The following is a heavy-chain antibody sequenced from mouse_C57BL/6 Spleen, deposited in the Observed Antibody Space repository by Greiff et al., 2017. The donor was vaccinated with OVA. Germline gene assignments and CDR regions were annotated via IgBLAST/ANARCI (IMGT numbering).Heavy chain of an antibody. J-gene: IGHJ2*01. CDR2: IDPETGGT. V-gene: IGHV1-15*01. CDR1: GYTFTDYE. D-gene: IGHD2-3*01. CDR3: TRRGVYDGYFYFDY. Sequence: VQLKQSGAELVRPGASVTLSCKASGYTFTDYEMHWVKQTPVHGLEWIGAIDPETGGTAYNQKFKGKAILTADKSSSTAYMELRSLTSEDSAVYYCTRRGVYDGYFYFDYWGQGTTLTVSS.